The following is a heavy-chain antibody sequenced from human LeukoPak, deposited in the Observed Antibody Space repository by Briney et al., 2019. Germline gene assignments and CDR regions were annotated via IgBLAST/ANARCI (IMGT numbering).Heavy chain of an antibody. D-gene: IGHD2-2*01. V-gene: IGHV3-30*02. J-gene: IGHJ4*02. CDR3: AKGDIVVVPAARGSYFDY. CDR2: IRYDGSNK. CDR1: GITFSSYG. Sequence: PGGSLRLSCAASGITFSSYGMHWVRQAPGKGLEWVAFIRYDGSNKYYADSVKGRFTISRDNSKNTLYLQMNSLRAEDTAVYYCAKGDIVVVPAARGSYFDYWGQGTLVTVSS.